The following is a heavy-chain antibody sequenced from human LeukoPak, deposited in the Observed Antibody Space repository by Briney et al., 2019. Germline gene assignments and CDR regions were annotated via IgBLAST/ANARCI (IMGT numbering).Heavy chain of an antibody. CDR2: INPNSGGT. Sequence: ASVKVSCKASGYTFTGYYMHWVRQAPGQGLEWMGWINPNSGGTNYAQKFQGRVTMTRDTSISTAHMELSRLRSDDTAVYYCARVPPRSPGYYYYYYMDVWGKGTTVTVSS. CDR3: ARVPPRSPGYYYYYYMDV. CDR1: GYTFTGYY. V-gene: IGHV1-2*02. J-gene: IGHJ6*03.